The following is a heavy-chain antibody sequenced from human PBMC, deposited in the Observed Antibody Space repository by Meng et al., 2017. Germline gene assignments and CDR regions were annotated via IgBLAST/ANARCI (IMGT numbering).Heavy chain of an antibody. CDR1: GYSFTSYW. V-gene: IGHV5-51*01. Sequence: KVSCKGSGYSFTSYWIGWVRQMPGKGLEWMGIIYPGDSDTRYSPSFPGQVTISADKSISTAYLQWSSLRAEDTAVYYCARGGAVAGTGGGYNWFHPWAQGPL. CDR2: IYPGDSDT. CDR3: ARGGAVAGTGGGYNWFHP. D-gene: IGHD6-19*01. J-gene: IGHJ5*02.